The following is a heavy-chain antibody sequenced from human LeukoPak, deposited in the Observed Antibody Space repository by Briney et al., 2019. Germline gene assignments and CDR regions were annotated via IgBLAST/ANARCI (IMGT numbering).Heavy chain of an antibody. J-gene: IGHJ4*02. V-gene: IGHV3-7*03. CDR3: TGGTGWDLNY. CDR2: IKQDGREK. Sequence: PGGSLRLSCLASGFTFSNFWMHWVRQAPGKGVEWVANIKQDGREKNYLDSVKGRFTISRDNAKNSLYLQMSSLGADDTAVYYCTGGTGWDLNYWGQGTLVTVSS. D-gene: IGHD6-19*01. CDR1: GFTFSNFW.